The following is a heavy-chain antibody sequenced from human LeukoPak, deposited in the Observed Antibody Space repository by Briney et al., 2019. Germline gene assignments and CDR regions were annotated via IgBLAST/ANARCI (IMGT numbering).Heavy chain of an antibody. CDR1: GGSISSSNW. Sequence: PSETLSLTCAVSGGSISSSNWWGWVRPPPGKGLEWIGEIYHSGSTNYNPSLKSRVTISVDKSKNQFSLKLSSVTAADTAVYYCARSSGDSSGYYYYFDYWGQGTLVTVSS. CDR3: ARSSGDSSGYYYYFDY. CDR2: IYHSGST. J-gene: IGHJ4*02. V-gene: IGHV4-4*02. D-gene: IGHD3-22*01.